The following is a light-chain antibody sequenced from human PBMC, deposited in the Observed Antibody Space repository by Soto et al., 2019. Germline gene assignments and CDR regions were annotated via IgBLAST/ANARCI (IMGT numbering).Light chain of an antibody. CDR2: DVN. J-gene: IGLJ3*02. CDR1: SSDVGVYNY. V-gene: IGLV2-8*01. Sequence: QSALTQPPSASGSPGQSVTISCTGTSSDVGVYNYVSWYQQHPGKAPKLMIYDVNKRSSGVPDRFSGSKSGNTASLTVSGLRAEDEADYDCISDAGSSSWVFGG. CDR3: ISDAGSSSWV.